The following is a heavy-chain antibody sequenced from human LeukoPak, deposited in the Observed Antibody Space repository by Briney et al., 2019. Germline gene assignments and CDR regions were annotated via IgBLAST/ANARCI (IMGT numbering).Heavy chain of an antibody. V-gene: IGHV1-69*01. CDR3: ARCGAHCPYSGSFRFDY. D-gene: IGHD1-26*01. CDR2: IIPIFGTA. Sequence: ASVKVSCKASGGTFSSYAISWVRQAPGQGLEWMGGIIPIFGTANYAQKFQGRVTITADESTSTAYMELSSLRSEDTAVYYCARCGAHCPYSGSFRFDYWAQGTLVTVSS. J-gene: IGHJ4*02. CDR1: GGTFSSYA.